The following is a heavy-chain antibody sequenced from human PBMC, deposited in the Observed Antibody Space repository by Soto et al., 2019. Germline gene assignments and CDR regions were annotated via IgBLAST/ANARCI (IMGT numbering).Heavy chain of an antibody. V-gene: IGHV5-51*01. J-gene: IGHJ6*02. CDR3: ARHASSSSPLWYYYYGMDV. CDR2: IYPGDSDT. CDR1: GYSFTSYW. D-gene: IGHD6-6*01. Sequence: PGESLKISCKGSGYSFTSYWIGWVRQMPGKGLEWMGIIYPGDSDTRYSPSFQGQVTISADKSISTAYLQWSGLKASDTAMYYCARHASSSSPLWYYYYGMDVWGQGTTVTVSS.